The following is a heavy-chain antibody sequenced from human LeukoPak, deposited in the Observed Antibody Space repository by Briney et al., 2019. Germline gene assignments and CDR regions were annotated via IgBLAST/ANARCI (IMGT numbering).Heavy chain of an antibody. CDR3: ARHSYTGTMATYYFDY. J-gene: IGHJ4*02. V-gene: IGHV4-39*01. CDR1: GGSISSSSYY. D-gene: IGHD1-7*01. Sequence: PSETLSLTCTVSGGSISSSSYYWGWIRPPPGKGLEWIGSIYYSGSAYYNPSLKSRLTISVGTSKNQFSLKLSSVTAADTAVYYCARHSYTGTMATYYFDYWGQGTLVTVSS. CDR2: IYYSGSA.